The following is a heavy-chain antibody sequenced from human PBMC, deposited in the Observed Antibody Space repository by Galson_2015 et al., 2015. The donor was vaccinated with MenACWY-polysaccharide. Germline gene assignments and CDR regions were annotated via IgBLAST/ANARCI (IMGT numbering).Heavy chain of an antibody. CDR1: GFTFSSYA. J-gene: IGHJ5*02. CDR3: AKRGVYGSGTSYTNNWFDP. V-gene: IGHV3-23*01. CDR2: ISGSGGRT. D-gene: IGHD3-10*01. Sequence: SLRLSCAASGFTFSSYAMNWVRQAPGKGLEWVSTISGSGGRTNYADSVKGRFTISRDNSKNTLYLQMNSLRAEDTAVYYCAKRGVYGSGTSYTNNWFDPWGQGTLVTVSS.